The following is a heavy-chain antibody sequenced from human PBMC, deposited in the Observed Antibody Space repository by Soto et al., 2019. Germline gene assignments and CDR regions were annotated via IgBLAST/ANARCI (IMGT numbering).Heavy chain of an antibody. V-gene: IGHV4-34*01. CDR1: GGSFSGYY. Sequence: SETLSLICAVYGGSFSGYYWSWIRQPPGKGLEWIGEINHSGSTNYNPSLKSRVTISVDTSKNQFSLKLSSVTAADTAVYYCASKSPYYYGSGSYSHHLDYWGQGTXVTVSS. D-gene: IGHD3-10*01. J-gene: IGHJ4*02. CDR3: ASKSPYYYGSGSYSHHLDY. CDR2: INHSGST.